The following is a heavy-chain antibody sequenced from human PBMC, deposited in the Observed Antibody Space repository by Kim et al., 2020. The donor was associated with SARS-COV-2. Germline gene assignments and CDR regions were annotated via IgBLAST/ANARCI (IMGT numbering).Heavy chain of an antibody. CDR3: ARTLGNYYFYMDV. CDR2: ISYSGST. Sequence: SETLSLTCTVSGDSMNSGTYYWSWIRQHPGKGLEWIGYISYSGSTYYNPSLKSRVSISEDTSKTQFSLNLSSVTGADTAVYYCARTLGNYYFYMDVWGMGTTVTVS. D-gene: IGHD1-26*01. J-gene: IGHJ6*03. CDR1: GDSMNSGTYY. V-gene: IGHV4-31*03.